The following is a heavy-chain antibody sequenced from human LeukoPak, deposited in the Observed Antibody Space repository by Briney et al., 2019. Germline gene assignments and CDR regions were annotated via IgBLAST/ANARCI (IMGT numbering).Heavy chain of an antibody. CDR1: GFTFSSYW. CDR3: ARDPGPLRYDPSNFDY. D-gene: IGHD4-17*01. V-gene: IGHV3-74*01. CDR2: INSDGSST. J-gene: IGHJ4*02. Sequence: GGSLRLSCAASGFTFSSYWMHWVCQAPGKGLVRVSRINSDGSSTSYADSVKGRFTISRDNAKNTLYLQMNSLRAEDTAVYYCARDPGPLRYDPSNFDYWGQGTLVTVSS.